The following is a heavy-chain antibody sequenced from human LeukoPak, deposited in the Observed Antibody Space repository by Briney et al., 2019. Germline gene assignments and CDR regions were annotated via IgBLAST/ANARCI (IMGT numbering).Heavy chain of an antibody. V-gene: IGHV3-23*01. D-gene: IGHD5-18*01. CDR1: AFTFRSYA. CDR2: VSGSGGST. CDR3: AKGAASRGYTYVAN. Sequence: HSGGSLRLSCAASAFTFRSYAMIWVRQAPGKGLEWVSTVSGSGGSTHYADSVKGRFTISRDNSNNTLYLQMNSLRAEDTAVYYCAKGAASRGYTYVANWGQGTLVTVSS. J-gene: IGHJ4*02.